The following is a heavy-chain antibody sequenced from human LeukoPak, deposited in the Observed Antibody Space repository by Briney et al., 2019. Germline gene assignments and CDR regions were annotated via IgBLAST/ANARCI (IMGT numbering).Heavy chain of an antibody. CDR3: ARMIGGGLFDY. Sequence: GGSLRLSCSASGFTFSSNAMHWVRQAPGKGLEYVSGISGNGGSTYHADSVKGRFTISRDNAKNSLYLQMNSLRAEDTAVYYCARMIGGGLFDYWGQGTLVTVSS. CDR2: ISGNGGST. J-gene: IGHJ4*02. D-gene: IGHD2-21*01. V-gene: IGHV3-64*04. CDR1: GFTFSSNA.